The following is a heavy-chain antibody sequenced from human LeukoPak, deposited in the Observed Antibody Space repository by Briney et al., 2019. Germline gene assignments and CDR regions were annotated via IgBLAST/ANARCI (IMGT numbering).Heavy chain of an antibody. CDR1: GGSFSGYY. J-gene: IGHJ4*02. CDR2: INHSGST. V-gene: IGHV4-34*01. D-gene: IGHD5-18*01. CDR3: ARGPPRWIQLWLRFDY. Sequence: ASETLSLTCAVYGGSFSGYYWSWLRQPPGKGLEWIGEINHSGSTNYNPPLKSRVTISVDTSKNQFSLKLSSVTAADTAVYYCARGPPRWIQLWLRFDYWGQGTLVTVSS.